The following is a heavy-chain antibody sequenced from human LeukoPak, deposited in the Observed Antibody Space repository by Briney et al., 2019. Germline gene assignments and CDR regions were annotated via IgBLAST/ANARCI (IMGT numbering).Heavy chain of an antibody. CDR3: ASAPKYYYDSSGYYYSACHI. J-gene: IGHJ3*02. Sequence: GSLRLSCAASGFTFSSYAMSWVRQAPGKGLEWVSAISGSGGSTYYADSVKGRFTISRDNSKNTLYLQMNSLRAEDTAVYYCASAPKYYYDSSGYYYSACHIWGQGTMVTVSS. D-gene: IGHD3-22*01. V-gene: IGHV3-23*01. CDR2: ISGSGGST. CDR1: GFTFSSYA.